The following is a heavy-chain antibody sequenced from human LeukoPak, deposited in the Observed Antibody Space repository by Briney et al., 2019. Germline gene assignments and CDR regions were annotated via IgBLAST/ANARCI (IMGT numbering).Heavy chain of an antibody. Sequence: SETLSLTCTVSGGSISSYYWSWIRQPPGKGLEWVGHIYYLGSTNYNPSLKSRVTISIDTSKNYFSLKPNSVIAADTAVYYCARGYYYWGQGTLVTVSS. CDR1: GGSISSYY. CDR2: IYYLGST. V-gene: IGHV4-59*01. CDR3: ARGYYY. J-gene: IGHJ4*02. D-gene: IGHD2-8*01.